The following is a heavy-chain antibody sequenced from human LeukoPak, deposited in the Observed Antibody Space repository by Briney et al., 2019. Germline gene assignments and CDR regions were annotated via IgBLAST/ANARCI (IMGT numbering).Heavy chain of an antibody. Sequence: PSETLSLTCTVSGDSMSSSSVYYWGWIRQAPGKGLEWIGSIYDTGNTHYSPTLQSRVSIYLEKSQNQFSLKLPSVPAADTAVYYCARLRGYSYAADPWGRGTLVTVSS. CDR2: IYDTGNT. D-gene: IGHD5-18*01. J-gene: IGHJ5*02. CDR3: ARLRGYSYAADP. CDR1: GDSMSSSSVYY. V-gene: IGHV4-39*01.